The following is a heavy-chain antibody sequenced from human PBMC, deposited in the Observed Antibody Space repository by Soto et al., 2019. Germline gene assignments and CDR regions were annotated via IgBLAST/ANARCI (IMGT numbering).Heavy chain of an antibody. V-gene: IGHV3-30*18. CDR3: AKDPSSGLSGYYYYGMDV. CDR1: GFTFSSYG. D-gene: IGHD6-19*01. CDR2: ISYDGSNK. J-gene: IGHJ6*02. Sequence: QVQLVESGGGVVQPGRSLRLSCAASGFTFSSYGMHWVRQAPGKGLEWVAVISYDGSNKYYADSVKGRFTISRDNSKNTLYLQINSLRAEDTAVYYCAKDPSSGLSGYYYYGMDVWGQGTTVTVSS.